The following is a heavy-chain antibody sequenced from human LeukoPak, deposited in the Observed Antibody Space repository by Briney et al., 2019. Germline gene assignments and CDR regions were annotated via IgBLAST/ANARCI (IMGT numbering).Heavy chain of an antibody. D-gene: IGHD2-15*01. V-gene: IGHV3-33*01. CDR2: IWYDGSNK. CDR3: ARDNGYCTGGTCRLDY. J-gene: IGHJ4*02. CDR1: GFTFSSYG. Sequence: GGSLRLSCAASGFTFSSYGMHWVRQAPGKGLEWVAVIWYDGSNKYYADSVKGRFTVSRDNSKNTLYLQMNSLRAEDTAVYYCARDNGYCTGGTCRLDYWGQGALVTVSS.